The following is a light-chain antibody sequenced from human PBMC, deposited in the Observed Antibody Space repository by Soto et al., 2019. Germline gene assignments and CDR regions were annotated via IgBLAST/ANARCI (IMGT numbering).Light chain of an antibody. CDR1: QSVSSY. Sequence: EIVLTQSPATLSLSPGERDTLSCRSSQSVSSYLAWYQQKPGQAPRLLIYDASNRATGIPARFSGSGSGTDFTLTISSLEPEDFAVYYCQHRSNWYTFGQGTKLEIK. CDR3: QHRSNWYT. CDR2: DAS. V-gene: IGKV3-11*01. J-gene: IGKJ2*01.